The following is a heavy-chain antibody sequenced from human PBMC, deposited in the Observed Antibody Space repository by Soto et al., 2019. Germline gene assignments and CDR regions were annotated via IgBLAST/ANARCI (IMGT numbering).Heavy chain of an antibody. CDR3: AAGISCTTHSCPFYYYGLDV. CDR1: AYSPTNYW. D-gene: IGHD2-2*01. CDR2: VYPGDSET. J-gene: IGHJ6*01. V-gene: IGHV5-51*01. Sequence: LGESLKISCHGSAYSPTNYWIGWVRQKSGKGLEWMGIVYPGDSETTYSPSFQGQVTISADKSLNTASLQWSSLKASDTAIYYCAAGISCTTHSCPFYYYGLDVWGQGTTVTVS.